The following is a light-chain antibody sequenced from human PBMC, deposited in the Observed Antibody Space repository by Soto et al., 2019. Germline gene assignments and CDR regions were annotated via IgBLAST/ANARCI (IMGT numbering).Light chain of an antibody. J-gene: IGKJ4*01. Sequence: DIVVTQSPDSLAVSLGERATIYCKSSHSLLYASANTNYLRWYQQKPGQPPKLLIYWASTRQSGVPDRFSGSGSGTDFSLTIRNLQAEGVAVYYCQQDFKSPLTFGGGTRVEIK. CDR3: QQDFKSPLT. CDR2: WAS. CDR1: HSLLYASANTNY. V-gene: IGKV4-1*01.